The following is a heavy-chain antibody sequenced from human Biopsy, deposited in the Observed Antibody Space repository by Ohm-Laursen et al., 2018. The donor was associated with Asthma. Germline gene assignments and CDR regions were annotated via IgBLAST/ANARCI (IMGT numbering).Heavy chain of an antibody. J-gene: IGHJ2*01. CDR1: GGSVSSGSYY. V-gene: IGHV4-61*01. CDR3: ARVPTTLRYFDL. CDR2: ISYNGST. D-gene: IGHD2-15*01. Sequence: GTLSLTCTVSGGSVSSGSYYWSWIRQPPGKGLAWVSYISYNGSTDYNPSLKSRLTISMDTSKNQFSLKLSSVTAADTAVYYCARVPTTLRYFDLWGRGTLVTVSS.